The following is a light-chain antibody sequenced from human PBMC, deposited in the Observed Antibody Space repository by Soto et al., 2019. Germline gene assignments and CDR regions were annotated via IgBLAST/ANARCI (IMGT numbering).Light chain of an antibody. J-gene: IGLJ2*01. CDR2: DVT. Sequence: QSVLTQPASVSGSPGQSITISCTGTSSDVGAYNDVSWYQQHPGKAPKLVIYDVTYRPPGVSNRFSGSKSGNTASLTISGLQSEDEADYHCSSFTSSSPVVFGGGTKLTVL. V-gene: IGLV2-14*03. CDR3: SSFTSSSPVV. CDR1: SSDVGAYND.